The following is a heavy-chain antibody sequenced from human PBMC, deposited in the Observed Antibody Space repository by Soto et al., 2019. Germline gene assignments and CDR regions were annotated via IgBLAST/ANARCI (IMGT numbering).Heavy chain of an antibody. V-gene: IGHV1-69*01. CDR1: GGTFSSYA. CDR2: IIPIFGTA. J-gene: IGHJ6*02. D-gene: IGHD3-9*01. Sequence: QVQLVQSGAEVKKPGSSVKVSCKASGGTFSSYAISWVRQAPGQGLEWMGGIIPIFGTANYAQKLQGRVKITADESTSTAYMELSSLRSEDTAVYYGARGTPVLRYDILTGFKTPRYYYGMDVWGQGTTVTVSS. CDR3: ARGTPVLRYDILTGFKTPRYYYGMDV.